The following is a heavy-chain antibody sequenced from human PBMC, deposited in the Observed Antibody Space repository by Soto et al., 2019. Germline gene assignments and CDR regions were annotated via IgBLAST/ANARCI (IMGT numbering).Heavy chain of an antibody. Sequence: PGESLKISCKASGYSFTNYWIGWVRQMPGKGLEWVGIIYPGDSDARYSPSFQGQVTISVDKSINTDYLQWSSLKASDTAMYYCGRNFYDYLDNWGRGSLVTVSS. CDR2: IYPGDSDA. V-gene: IGHV5-51*01. D-gene: IGHD3-3*01. J-gene: IGHJ4*02. CDR1: GYSFTNYW. CDR3: GRNFYDYLDN.